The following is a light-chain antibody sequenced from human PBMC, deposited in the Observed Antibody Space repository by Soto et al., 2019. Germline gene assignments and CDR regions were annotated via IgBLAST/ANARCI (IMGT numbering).Light chain of an antibody. J-gene: IGKJ3*01. CDR3: QKYKSVPFFT. CDR1: QGISNY. V-gene: IGKV1-27*01. Sequence: DIQMTRSPSSLSASVGDRVTITCRASQGISNYLAWYQQKPGKVPKLLIYAASTLQSGVPSRFSGRGSGTDFTLTIGSLQPEDVATYYCQKYKSVPFFTLGPGTKVDI. CDR2: AAS.